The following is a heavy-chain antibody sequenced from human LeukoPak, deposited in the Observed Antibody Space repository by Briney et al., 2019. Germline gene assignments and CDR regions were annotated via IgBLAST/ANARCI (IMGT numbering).Heavy chain of an antibody. CDR3: ARDQYYYGSGSPNYYMDV. CDR1: GFTVSSNY. Sequence: GGSLRLSCAASGFTVSSNYMSWVRQAPGKGLEWVSVIYSGGSTYYADSVKGRFTISRDNSKNTLYLQMNSLRAEDTAVYYCARDQYYYGSGSPNYYMDVWGKGTTVTVSS. CDR2: IYSGGST. D-gene: IGHD3-10*01. V-gene: IGHV3-66*02. J-gene: IGHJ6*03.